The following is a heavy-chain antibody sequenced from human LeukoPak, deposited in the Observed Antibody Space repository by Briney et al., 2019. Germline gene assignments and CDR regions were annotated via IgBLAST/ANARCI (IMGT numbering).Heavy chain of an antibody. CDR3: AKGTGATMIVVVISD. V-gene: IGHV3-23*01. J-gene: IGHJ4*02. Sequence: GGSLRPSCAASGFTFSSYAISWVRQAAGKGLEWVSAISGSGGSTYYADSVKGRFTISRDNSKNTLYLQMNSLRAEDTAVYYCAKGTGATMIVVVISDWGQGTLVTVSS. CDR2: ISGSGGST. D-gene: IGHD3-22*01. CDR1: GFTFSSYA.